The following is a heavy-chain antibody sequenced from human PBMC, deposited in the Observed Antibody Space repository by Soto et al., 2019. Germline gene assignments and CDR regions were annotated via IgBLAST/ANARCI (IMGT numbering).Heavy chain of an antibody. Sequence: GGSLRLSCAASGFTFSSYGMHWVRQAPGKGLEWVAVISYDGSNKYYADSVKGRFTISRDNSKNTLYLQMNSLRAEDTAVYYCAKDGPGLLDYWGQGTLVTVSS. CDR1: GFTFSSYG. CDR3: AKDGPGLLDY. V-gene: IGHV3-30*18. CDR2: ISYDGSNK. J-gene: IGHJ4*02.